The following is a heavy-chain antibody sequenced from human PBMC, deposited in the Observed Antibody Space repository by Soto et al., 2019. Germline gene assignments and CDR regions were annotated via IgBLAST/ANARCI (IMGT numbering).Heavy chain of an antibody. CDR2: MNPNSGNT. CDR1: GYTFTSYD. CDR3: ARERTRGYDP. Sequence: QVQLVQSGAEVKKPGASVTVSCKASGYTFTSYDINWLRQATEQGLEWMGWMNPNSGNTAYAQKFLDRVTMTRNTSMSTAYRDLSSLRAQDTAVYYCARERTRGYDPWGQGTMVTVS. J-gene: IGHJ5*02. V-gene: IGHV1-8*01.